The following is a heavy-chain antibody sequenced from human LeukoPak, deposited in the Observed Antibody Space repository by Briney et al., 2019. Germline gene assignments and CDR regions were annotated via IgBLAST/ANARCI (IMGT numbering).Heavy chain of an antibody. J-gene: IGHJ4*02. CDR1: GGTFSSYA. D-gene: IGHD6-19*01. CDR3: AREPRIAVAGYYFDY. CDR2: IIPIFGTA. V-gene: IGHV1-69*06. Sequence: ASVKVSCKASGGTFSSYAISWVRQAPGQGLEWMGGIIPIFGTANYAQKFQGRVTITADKSTSTAYMELSSLRSEDTAVYYCAREPRIAVAGYYFDYWGQGTLVTVSS.